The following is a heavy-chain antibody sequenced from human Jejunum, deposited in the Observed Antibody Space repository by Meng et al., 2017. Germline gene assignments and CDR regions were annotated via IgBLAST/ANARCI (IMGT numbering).Heavy chain of an antibody. CDR3: AKSGYSTSRFDP. J-gene: IGHJ5*02. CDR1: GFTFSSSW. D-gene: IGHD6-13*01. Sequence: QLVESGGDLVQPGVSLRLSCAASGFTFSSSWMYWVRQAPGKGLVWVSRIKSDGTITYADSVKGRFTMSRDNAKNTVFLQMNSLRADDTAMYYCAKSGYSTSRFDPWGQGTLVTVFS. CDR2: IKSDGTI. V-gene: IGHV3-74*03.